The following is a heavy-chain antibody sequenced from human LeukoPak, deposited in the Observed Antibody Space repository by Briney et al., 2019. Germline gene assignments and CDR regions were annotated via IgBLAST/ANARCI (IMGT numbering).Heavy chain of an antibody. Sequence: PSETLSLTCTVSGGSISSGSYYWGWIRQPPGKGLEWIGSIYYSGSTYYNPSLKSRVTISVDTSKNQFSLKLSSVTAADTAVYYCATTTVTTLGHAFDIWGQGTMVTVSS. V-gene: IGHV4-39*01. J-gene: IGHJ3*02. D-gene: IGHD4-17*01. CDR1: GGSISSGSYY. CDR3: ATTTVTTLGHAFDI. CDR2: IYYSGST.